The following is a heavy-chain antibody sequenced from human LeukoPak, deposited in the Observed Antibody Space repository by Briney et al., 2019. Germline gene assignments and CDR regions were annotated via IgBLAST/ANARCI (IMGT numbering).Heavy chain of an antibody. CDR3: ARSWNVDWFAS. J-gene: IGHJ5*01. D-gene: IGHD1-1*01. V-gene: IGHV3-11*03. CDR1: GFTFSDYY. CDR2: ISSSSTYT. Sequence: PGGSLRLSCAASGFTFSDYYMTWIRQAPGKGLEWVSYISSSSTYTNYADSVKGRFTISRDNAENALSLQMNSLRVEDTAVYYCARSWNVDWFASWGQGTLVTVSS.